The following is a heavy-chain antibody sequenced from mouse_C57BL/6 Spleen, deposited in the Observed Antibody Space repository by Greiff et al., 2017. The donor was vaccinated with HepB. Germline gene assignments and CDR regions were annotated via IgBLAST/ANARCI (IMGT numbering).Heavy chain of an antibody. CDR1: GFSLTSYG. CDR2: IWSGGST. V-gene: IGHV2-2*01. D-gene: IGHD2-1*01. J-gene: IGHJ4*01. Sequence: VQLKESGPGLVQPSQSLSITCTVSGFSLTSYGVHWVRQSPGKGLEWLGVIWSGGSTDYNAAFISRLSISKDNSKSQVFFKMNSLQADDTAIYYCARKRIYYGNYGDAMDYWGQGTSVTVSS. CDR3: ARKRIYYGNYGDAMDY.